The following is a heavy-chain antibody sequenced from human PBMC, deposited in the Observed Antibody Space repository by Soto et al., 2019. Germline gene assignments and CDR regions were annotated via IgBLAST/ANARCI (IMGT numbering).Heavy chain of an antibody. CDR3: XXXXXXXXXTXWFDP. CDR1: GFTFSTYA. Sequence: QVQLVESGGGVVQPERSLRLSCAASGFTFSTYAMHWVRQAPGKGLEWVAVISYDGSNKYYADSVKGRFTISRDNSKXXXXXXXXXXXXXXXXXXXXXXXXXXXXXTXWFDPWGQGTLVTVSS. CDR2: ISYDGSNK. J-gene: IGHJ5*02. V-gene: IGHV3-30-3*01.